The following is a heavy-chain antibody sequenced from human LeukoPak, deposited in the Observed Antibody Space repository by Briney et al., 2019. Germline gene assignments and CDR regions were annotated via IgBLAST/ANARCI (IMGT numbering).Heavy chain of an antibody. CDR3: ARDRGYFDSENWFDP. CDR2: INPSRGST. D-gene: IGHD3-9*01. J-gene: IGHJ5*02. V-gene: IGHV1-46*01. Sequence: GASVKVSCKASGYTFTSYYMHWVRQAPGQGLEWMGIINPSRGSTSYAQKLQGRVTMTRDTSTSTVYMELSSLRSEDTAVYYCARDRGYFDSENWFDPWGQGTLVTVSS. CDR1: GYTFTSYY.